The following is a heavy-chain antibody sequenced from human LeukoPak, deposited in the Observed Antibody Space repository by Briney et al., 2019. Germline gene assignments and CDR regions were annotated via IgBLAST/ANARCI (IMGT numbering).Heavy chain of an antibody. D-gene: IGHD3-22*01. V-gene: IGHV1-18*01. J-gene: IGHJ4*02. CDR1: GYTFTSYG. Sequence: GASVKVSCKASGYTFTSYGISWVRQARGQGLEWMGWISSYNGNTNYAQKLQGRVTMTTDTSTSTAYMELRSLRSDDTAVYYCAGAPDYYDSSGYYSDYWGQGTLVTVSS. CDR3: AGAPDYYDSSGYYSDY. CDR2: ISSYNGNT.